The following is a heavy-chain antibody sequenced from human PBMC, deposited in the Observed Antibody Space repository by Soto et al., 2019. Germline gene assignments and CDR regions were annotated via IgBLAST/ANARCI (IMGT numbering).Heavy chain of an antibody. CDR2: ISAYNGNT. D-gene: IGHD1-26*01. CDR3: ARARIVGATSVSWFDP. J-gene: IGHJ5*02. CDR1: GYTFTSYG. Sequence: ASVKVSCKASGYTFTSYGISWVRQAPGQGLEWMGWISAYNGNTNYAQKLQGRVTMTTDTSTSTAYMELRSVRSDDTAVYYCARARIVGATSVSWFDPWGQGTLVTVSS. V-gene: IGHV1-18*01.